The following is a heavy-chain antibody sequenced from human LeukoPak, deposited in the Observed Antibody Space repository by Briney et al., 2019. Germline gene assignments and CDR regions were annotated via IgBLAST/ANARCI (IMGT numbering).Heavy chain of an antibody. V-gene: IGHV3-48*01. CDR2: IGTTSGAI. Sequence: GGSLRLSCAASGFTFTSYSMNWVRQAPGKGLEWVSYIGTTSGAIYYADSVKGRFTISRDSAKNSLYLQMNSLRAEDTAVYYCARFRTWGDKAFDYWGQGTLVTVSS. D-gene: IGHD2-21*02. J-gene: IGHJ4*02. CDR1: GFTFTSYS. CDR3: ARFRTWGDKAFDY.